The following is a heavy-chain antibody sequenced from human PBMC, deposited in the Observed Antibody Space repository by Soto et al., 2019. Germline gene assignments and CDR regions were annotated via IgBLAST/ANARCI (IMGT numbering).Heavy chain of an antibody. D-gene: IGHD6-19*01. CDR1: GGAINNSGYY. CDR3: ARHYGSFDP. V-gene: IGHV4-39*01. Sequence: SETLSLTGTMSGGAINNSGYYWGWVRQPPGKGLEWIASVFYGGGTYYKPSLKSRVTVSIDSSKNQFSLNLKSVIAADTAVYYCARHYGSFDPWGQGTLVTVSP. J-gene: IGHJ5*02. CDR2: VFYGGGT.